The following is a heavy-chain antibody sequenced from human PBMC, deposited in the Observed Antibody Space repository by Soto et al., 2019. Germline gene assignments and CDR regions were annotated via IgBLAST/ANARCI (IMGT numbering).Heavy chain of an antibody. D-gene: IGHD6-19*01. CDR2: INHSGST. CDR1: GGSFSGYY. J-gene: IGHJ4*02. CDR3: ARGSQLAVAGFVDY. Sequence: SVTLSLTCAVYGGSFSGYYWSWIRQPPGKGLEWIGEINHSGSTNYNPSLKSRVTISVDTSKNQFSLKLSSVTAADTAVYYCARGSQLAVAGFVDYWGQGTLVTVSS. V-gene: IGHV4-34*01.